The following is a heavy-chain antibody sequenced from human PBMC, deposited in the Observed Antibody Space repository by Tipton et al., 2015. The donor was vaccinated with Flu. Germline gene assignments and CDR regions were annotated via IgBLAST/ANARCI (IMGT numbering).Heavy chain of an antibody. Sequence: TLSLTCTVSGGSISSSSQYWGWIRQPPGKGLEWIGSIYHSGSTYYNPSLKSRVSISVDTSKNQFSLKLSSVSAADTAVYYCARRMFGHHYDSGGYYYWFDPWGQGTLVTVSS. V-gene: IGHV4-39*01. CDR3: ARRMFGHHYDSGGYYYWFDP. J-gene: IGHJ5*02. CDR1: GGSISSSSQY. D-gene: IGHD3-22*01. CDR2: IYHSGST.